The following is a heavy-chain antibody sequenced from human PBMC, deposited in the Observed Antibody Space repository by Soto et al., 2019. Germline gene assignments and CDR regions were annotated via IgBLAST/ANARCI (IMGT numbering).Heavy chain of an antibody. V-gene: IGHV3-23*01. CDR2: ISGSGVST. D-gene: IGHD6-13*01. J-gene: IGHJ1*01. CDR3: AVISGNWYPSNFHH. CDR1: GITFSSEG. Sequence: GGSLILSCVVSGITFSSEGMTWVRQARGRGLEWVSGISGSGVSTYYADSVKGRFIISRDNSKNTLFLQMNSLRADDTAVYYCAVISGNWYPSNFHHWGQGTLVTVSS.